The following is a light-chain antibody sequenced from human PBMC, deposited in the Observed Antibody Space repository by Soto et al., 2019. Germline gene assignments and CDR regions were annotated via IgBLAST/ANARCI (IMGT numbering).Light chain of an antibody. Sequence: DIQMAQSPSSLSASVGDRVTIICRASQNINNYLNWYQQKRGKAPKLLIHAASSLQTGVPSRFSGSGSGTDFTLTISRLQPEDFATYYCQQTYSIPPWTFGQGTKVDIK. J-gene: IGKJ1*01. CDR2: AAS. CDR3: QQTYSIPPWT. CDR1: QNINNY. V-gene: IGKV1-39*01.